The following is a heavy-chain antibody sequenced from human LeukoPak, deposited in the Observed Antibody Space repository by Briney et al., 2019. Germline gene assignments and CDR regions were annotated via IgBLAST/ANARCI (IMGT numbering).Heavy chain of an antibody. Sequence: GASVKVSCKASGYTFTSYAMNWVRQAPGQGLEWMGWINTNTGNPTYAQGFTGRFVFSLDTSVSTAYLQISSLKAEDTAVYYCARGGTTVVRSLSDYWGQGTLVTVSS. CDR1: GYTFTSYA. D-gene: IGHD4-23*01. V-gene: IGHV7-4-1*02. J-gene: IGHJ4*02. CDR3: ARGGTTVVRSLSDY. CDR2: INTNTGNP.